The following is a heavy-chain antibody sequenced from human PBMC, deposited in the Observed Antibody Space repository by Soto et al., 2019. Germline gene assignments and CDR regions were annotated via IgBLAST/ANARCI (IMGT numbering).Heavy chain of an antibody. D-gene: IGHD6-19*01. Sequence: PPETLSLTCTVSGGSISSYYWSWIRQPPGKGLEWIGYIYYSGSTNYNPSLKSRVTISVDTSKNQFSLKLSSVTAADTAVYYCARLRLSSGWYDGVYWGQGTLVTVSS. J-gene: IGHJ4*02. CDR1: GGSISSYY. CDR2: IYYSGST. V-gene: IGHV4-59*01. CDR3: ARLRLSSGWYDGVY.